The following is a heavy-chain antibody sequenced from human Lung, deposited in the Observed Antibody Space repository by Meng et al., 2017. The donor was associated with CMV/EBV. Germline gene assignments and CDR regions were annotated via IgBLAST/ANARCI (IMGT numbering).Heavy chain of an antibody. Sequence: SETLSLTCAVSGGSISSSSYYWGWIRQPPGKGLEWIGSIYYSGSTYYNPSLKSRVTISVDTSKNQFSLKLSSVTAADTAVYYCAREEYYYGSGRDYWGQGXLVTASS. J-gene: IGHJ4*02. V-gene: IGHV4-39*07. D-gene: IGHD3-10*01. CDR3: AREEYYYGSGRDY. CDR2: IYYSGST. CDR1: GGSISSSSYY.